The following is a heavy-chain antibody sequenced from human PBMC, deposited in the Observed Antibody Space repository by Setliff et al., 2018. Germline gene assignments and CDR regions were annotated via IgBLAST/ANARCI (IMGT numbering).Heavy chain of an antibody. J-gene: IGHJ4*02. CDR1: GASISSYY. Sequence: SSETLSLTCTVSGASISSYYWSWIRQPPGKGLEWIGYIYSSGSTNYNPSLKSRVTISVDTSKNQFSLNLNSVTAADTAVYYCARYRNYFDSSGQTQYYFDYWGQGTLVTV. V-gene: IGHV4-59*01. D-gene: IGHD3-22*01. CDR2: IYSSGST. CDR3: ARYRNYFDSSGQTQYYFDY.